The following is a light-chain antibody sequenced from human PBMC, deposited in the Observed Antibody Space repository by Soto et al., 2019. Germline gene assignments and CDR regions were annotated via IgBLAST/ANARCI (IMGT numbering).Light chain of an antibody. CDR3: QQSYSAPRS. CDR1: QSIISY. CDR2: AVS. V-gene: IGKV1-39*01. J-gene: IGKJ2*03. Sequence: DIQMTQSPSSLSASVGDRVTITCRSSQSIISYLNWYQQKPGKAPKLLLYAVSSLQSGVPSRFSGSGSGTDFTLTISSLQPDDSATYFCQQSYSAPRSFGQGTNVEIK.